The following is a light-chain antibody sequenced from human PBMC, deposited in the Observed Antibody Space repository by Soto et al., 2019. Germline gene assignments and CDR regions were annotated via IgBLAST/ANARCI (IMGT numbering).Light chain of an antibody. Sequence: QSVLTQPPSLSGAPGQNIIISCTGGGSNIGAGFDVHWYQQLPGTAPKLLIYGNTNRPSGVPDRVSGSKSGTSASLVITGLQAEDEADYYCQSYDTGLSGPVVFGGGTKVTVL. CDR1: GSNIGAGFD. CDR3: QSYDTGLSGPVV. J-gene: IGLJ2*01. V-gene: IGLV1-40*01. CDR2: GNT.